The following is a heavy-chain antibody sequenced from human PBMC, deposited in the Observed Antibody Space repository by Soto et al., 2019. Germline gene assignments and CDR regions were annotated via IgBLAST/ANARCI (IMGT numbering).Heavy chain of an antibody. Sequence: ETLSLTCTVSGGSISSSSYYWGWIRQPPGKGLEWIGSIYYSGSTYYNPSLKSRVTISRDNAKNSLYLQMNSLRAEDTAVYYCARDHLAAAGTNWFDPWGQGTLVTVSS. CDR3: ARDHLAAAGTNWFDP. J-gene: IGHJ5*02. CDR2: IYYSGST. V-gene: IGHV4-39*02. D-gene: IGHD6-13*01. CDR1: GGSISSSSYY.